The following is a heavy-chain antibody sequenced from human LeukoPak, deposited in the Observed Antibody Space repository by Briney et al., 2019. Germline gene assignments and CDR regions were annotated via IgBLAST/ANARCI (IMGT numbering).Heavy chain of an antibody. J-gene: IGHJ4*02. CDR2: ISRGGSST. V-gene: IGHV3-11*04. CDR3: ATLPYYYDSSGSYYFDY. Sequence: PGGSLRLSCAASGFTFSDYYMSWIRQAPGRGLEWVSYISRGGSSTYYADSVKGRFTISRDNAKNSLYLQMNSLRPEDTAVYYCATLPYYYDSSGSYYFDYWGQGTLVTVSS. CDR1: GFTFSDYY. D-gene: IGHD3-22*01.